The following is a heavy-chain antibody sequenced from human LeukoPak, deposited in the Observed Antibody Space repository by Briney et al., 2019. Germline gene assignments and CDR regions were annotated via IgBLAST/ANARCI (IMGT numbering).Heavy chain of an antibody. D-gene: IGHD6-19*01. CDR3: ARNLITMAALSPFDY. CDR1: GDTFSNNW. J-gene: IGHJ4*02. Sequence: GESLKISCQGSGDTFSNNWIAWVRQTPGKGLEWMGSIFPRDSHIGYNPAFQGQVTISADKSINTAYLQWSSLKASDTAVYFCARNLITMAALSPFDYWGQGSLDTVSS. CDR2: IFPRDSHI. V-gene: IGHV5-51*01.